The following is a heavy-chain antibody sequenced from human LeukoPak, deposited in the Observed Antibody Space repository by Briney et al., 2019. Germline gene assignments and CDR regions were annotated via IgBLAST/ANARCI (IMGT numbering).Heavy chain of an antibody. D-gene: IGHD3-22*01. Sequence: GGSLRLSCVASGFTFSSYSMNWVRQAPGKGLEWISYISEGSDTIYYADSVKGRFTFSRDNAKNSLYLQVNSLRAEDTAVYYCARDSAPITMVVVVPAGFDYWGQGTRVIVSS. CDR2: ISEGSDTI. CDR1: GFTFSSYS. J-gene: IGHJ4*02. CDR3: ARDSAPITMVVVVPAGFDY. V-gene: IGHV3-48*01.